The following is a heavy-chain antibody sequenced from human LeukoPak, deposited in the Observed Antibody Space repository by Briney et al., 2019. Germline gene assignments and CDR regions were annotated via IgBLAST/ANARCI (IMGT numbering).Heavy chain of an antibody. V-gene: IGHV3-7*05. J-gene: IGHJ4*02. D-gene: IGHD1-20*01. CDR2: IHEDAGEK. CDR1: GFRFSDSW. Sequence: GGSLSLSCAASGFRFSDSWMTWVRQTPGKGLQWVASIHEDAGEKQYVESVRGRFTISRDNAKNSLYLQMNSLKTEDTAVYYCARGIIGLRGFDYWGQGTLVTVSS. CDR3: ARGIIGLRGFDY.